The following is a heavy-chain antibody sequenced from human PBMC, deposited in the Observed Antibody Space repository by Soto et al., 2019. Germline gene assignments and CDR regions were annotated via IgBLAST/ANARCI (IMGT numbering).Heavy chain of an antibody. Sequence: ASVKVSCKASGYTFTRYGISWVRQAPGQGLEWMGWISAYNGNTNYAQKLQGRVTMTTDTSTSTAYMELRSLRSDDTAVYYCARSGGDIVVVVAAPGGAFDIWGQGTMVTVSS. D-gene: IGHD2-15*01. J-gene: IGHJ3*02. V-gene: IGHV1-18*01. CDR3: ARSGGDIVVVVAAPGGAFDI. CDR1: GYTFTRYG. CDR2: ISAYNGNT.